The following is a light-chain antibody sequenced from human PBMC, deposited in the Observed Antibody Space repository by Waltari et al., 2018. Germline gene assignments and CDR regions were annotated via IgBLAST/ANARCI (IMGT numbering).Light chain of an antibody. CDR3: QQYNSYSLLT. Sequence: DIRMTKSPSTLSASAGDRVIISCRASQSISKWLAWYQQKPGKAPKLLIYEASTLQSGVPSRFSGTVSGTDFTLTISSLQPDDFATYYCQQYNSYSLLTFGGGTKVEIK. CDR2: EAS. J-gene: IGKJ4*01. V-gene: IGKV1-5*03. CDR1: QSISKW.